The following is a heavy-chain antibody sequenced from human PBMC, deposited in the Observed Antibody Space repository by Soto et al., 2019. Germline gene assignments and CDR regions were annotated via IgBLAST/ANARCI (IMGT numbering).Heavy chain of an antibody. V-gene: IGHV3-53*04. CDR2: IYSGGST. Sequence: GGSLRLSCAASGFTVSSNYMSWVRQAPGKGLEWVSVIYSGGSTYYADSVKGRFTISRHNSKNTLYLQMNSLRAEDTAVYYCARHLLRDYGDYWHAFDIWGQGTMVTVSS. J-gene: IGHJ3*02. CDR1: GFTVSSNY. D-gene: IGHD4-17*01. CDR3: ARHLLRDYGDYWHAFDI.